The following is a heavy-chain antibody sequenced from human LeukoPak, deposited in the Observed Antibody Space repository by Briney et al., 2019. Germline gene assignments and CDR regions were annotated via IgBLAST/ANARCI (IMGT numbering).Heavy chain of an antibody. V-gene: IGHV3-30-3*01. Sequence: GRSLRLSCAASGFTFSSYAMHWVRQATGKGLEWVALISYDGSNKYYADSVKGRFTISRDNSKNTLYLQMNSLRAEDTAVYYCARGPSPYYYDSSGYLDYWGQGTLVTVSS. D-gene: IGHD3-22*01. CDR3: ARGPSPYYYDSSGYLDY. J-gene: IGHJ4*02. CDR1: GFTFSSYA. CDR2: ISYDGSNK.